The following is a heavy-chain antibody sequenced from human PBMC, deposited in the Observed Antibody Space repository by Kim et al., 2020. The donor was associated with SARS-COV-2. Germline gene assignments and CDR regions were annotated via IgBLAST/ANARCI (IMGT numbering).Heavy chain of an antibody. CDR3: ARGAISSTGRLDY. D-gene: IGHD2-2*02. CDR2: ISTYNGNT. J-gene: IGHJ4*02. Sequence: ASVKVSCKTSGYTFSDFGITWVRQVPGQGLEWMGWISTYNGNTNYVRKLQGRLTMAADTSTSTSYMELSSLTSDDTAVYFCARGAISSTGRLDYWGQGTLVTVSS. CDR1: GYTFSDFG. V-gene: IGHV1-18*01.